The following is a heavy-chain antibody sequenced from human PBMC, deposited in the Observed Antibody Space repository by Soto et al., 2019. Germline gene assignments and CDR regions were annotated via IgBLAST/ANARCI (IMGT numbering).Heavy chain of an antibody. J-gene: IGHJ4*02. D-gene: IGHD6-6*01. CDR2: ISSSSSYI. CDR1: GFTFSSYS. V-gene: IGHV3-21*01. CDR3: ARAGSGIAARSDY. Sequence: GSLRLSCAASGFTFSSYSMNWVRQAPGKGLEWVSSISSSSSYIYYADSVKGRFTISRDNAKNSLYLQMNSLRAEDTAVYYCARAGSGIAARSDYWGQGTLVTVS.